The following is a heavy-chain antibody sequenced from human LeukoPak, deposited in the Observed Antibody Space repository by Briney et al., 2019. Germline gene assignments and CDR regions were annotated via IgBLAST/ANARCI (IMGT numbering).Heavy chain of an antibody. J-gene: IGHJ3*02. V-gene: IGHV4-4*07. CDR2: IYTSGST. Sequence: RTSETLSLTCTVSGGSISSYYWSWIRQPARKGLEWIGRIYTSGSTNYNPSLKSRVTMSVDTSKNQFSLKLSSVTAADTAVYYCNTRTRAFDIWGQGTMVTVSS. CDR3: NTRTRAFDI. D-gene: IGHD2-2*02. CDR1: GGSISSYY.